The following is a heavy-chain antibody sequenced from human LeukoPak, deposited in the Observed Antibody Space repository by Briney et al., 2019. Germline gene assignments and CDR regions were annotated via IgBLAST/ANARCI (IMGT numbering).Heavy chain of an antibody. J-gene: IGHJ6*03. CDR3: ARQAMVRDVYYYYYYMDV. CDR2: IYYSGST. D-gene: IGHD3-10*01. CDR1: GGSISSSSYY. V-gene: IGHV4-39*01. Sequence: SETLSLTCTVSGGSISSSSYYWGWIRQPPGQGLEWIGSIYYSGSTYYNPSLKSRVTISVDTSKNQFSLKMSSVTAADTAVYYCARQAMVRDVYYYYYYMDVWGKGTTVTISS.